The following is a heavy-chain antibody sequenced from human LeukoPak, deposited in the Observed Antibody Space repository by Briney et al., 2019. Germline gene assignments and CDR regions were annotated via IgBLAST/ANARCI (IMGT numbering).Heavy chain of an antibody. CDR2: INPNSGGT. J-gene: IGHJ3*02. D-gene: IGHD3-3*01. CDR3: ARAPPPKSTYYDFWSGQPPDAFDI. CDR1: GYTFTGYY. Sequence: ASVKVSCKASGYTFTGYYMHWVRQAPGQGLEWMGWINPNSGGTKYAQKFQGRVTLTRDTSLNTAYMELSRLRSDDTAVYYCARAPPPKSTYYDFWSGQPPDAFDIWGQGTMVTVSS. V-gene: IGHV1-2*02.